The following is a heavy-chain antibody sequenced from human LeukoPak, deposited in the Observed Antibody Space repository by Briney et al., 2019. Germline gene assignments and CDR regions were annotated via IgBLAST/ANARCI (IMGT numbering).Heavy chain of an antibody. CDR1: GYTFTGYY. V-gene: IGHV1-2*02. CDR2: INPNSGGT. D-gene: IGHD3-22*01. Sequence: ASVKVSCKASGYTFTGYYMHWVRPAPGQGLEWMGWINPNSGGTNYAQQFQGRVTMTRDTSISTADMELGRLRSDDTAVYYCARVKTYYYDSSGYSYYFDYWGQGTLVTVSS. J-gene: IGHJ4*02. CDR3: ARVKTYYYDSSGYSYYFDY.